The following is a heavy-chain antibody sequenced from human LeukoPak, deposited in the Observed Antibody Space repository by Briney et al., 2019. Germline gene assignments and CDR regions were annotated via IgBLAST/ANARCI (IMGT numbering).Heavy chain of an antibody. Sequence: PGESLRLSCAASGFTFTTYWMAWVRQFPGKGLEWVSAISGSGGSTYYADSVKGRFTISRDNSKNTLYLQMNSLRAADTAVYYCAKDPTHYRVWDDYDSTVLSYWGQGTLVTVSS. CDR2: ISGSGGST. CDR1: GFTFTTYW. J-gene: IGHJ4*02. V-gene: IGHV3-23*01. D-gene: IGHD3-22*01. CDR3: AKDPTHYRVWDDYDSTVLSY.